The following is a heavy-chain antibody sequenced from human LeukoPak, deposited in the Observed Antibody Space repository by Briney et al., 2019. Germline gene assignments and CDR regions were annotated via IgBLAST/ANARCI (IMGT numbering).Heavy chain of an antibody. D-gene: IGHD2-2*01. V-gene: IGHV3-72*01. CDR3: ARAEHCSSTSCYASYYYYYYMDV. CDR1: GFTFSDHY. CDR2: TRNKANSYTS. J-gene: IGHJ6*03. Sequence: GGSLRLSCAASGFTFSDHYMDWVRQAPGKGLEWVGRTRNKANSYTSEYAASVKSRFTISRDDSKNSLYLQMNSLKTEDTAVYYCARAEHCSSTSCYASYYYYYYMDVWGKGTTVTVSS.